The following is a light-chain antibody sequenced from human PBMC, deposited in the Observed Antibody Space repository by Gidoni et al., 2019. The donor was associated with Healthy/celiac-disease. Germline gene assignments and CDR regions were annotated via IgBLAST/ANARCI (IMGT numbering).Light chain of an antibody. CDR1: QSISSY. CDR2: AAS. J-gene: IGKJ5*01. CDR3: QQSYSTPFT. Sequence: DIQLPQSPSSLSASVGDRVTITCRASQSISSYLHWYQQKPGKAPKLLLYAASRLRSGVPSRFSGSGSGTDFTLTISSLQPEDFATYYCQQSYSTPFTFGQGTRLEIK. V-gene: IGKV1-39*01.